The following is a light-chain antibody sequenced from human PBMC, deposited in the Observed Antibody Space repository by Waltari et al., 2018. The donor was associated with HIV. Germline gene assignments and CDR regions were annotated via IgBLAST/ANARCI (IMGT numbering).Light chain of an antibody. J-gene: IGLJ3*02. CDR3: SSYTTSSTWV. Sequence: QSALTQPASVSGSPGQSITIPCTGPSSYLGGYKYVSWYQQQPGKAPKLMISEVSNRPSGVSNRFSGSKSGNTASLTISGLQAEDEADYYCSSYTTSSTWVFGGGTKLTVL. CDR2: EVS. CDR1: SSYLGGYKY. V-gene: IGLV2-14*01.